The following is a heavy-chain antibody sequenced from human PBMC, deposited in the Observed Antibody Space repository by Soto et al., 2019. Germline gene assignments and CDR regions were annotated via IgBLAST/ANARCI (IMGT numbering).Heavy chain of an antibody. Sequence: SETLSLTCTVSGGSISSGDYYWSWIRQPPGKGLEWIGYIYYSGSTYYNPSLKSRVTISVDTSKNQFSLKLSSVTAADTAVYYCAREGPEMIQLHYYGMDVWGQGNTVTVSS. J-gene: IGHJ6*02. CDR3: AREGPEMIQLHYYGMDV. V-gene: IGHV4-30-4*01. CDR2: IYYSGST. CDR1: GGSISSGDYY. D-gene: IGHD5-18*01.